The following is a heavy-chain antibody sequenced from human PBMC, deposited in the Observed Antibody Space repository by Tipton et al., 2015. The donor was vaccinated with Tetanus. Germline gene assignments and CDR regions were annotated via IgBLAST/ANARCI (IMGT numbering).Heavy chain of an antibody. CDR3: ARPEASGRARGFDI. D-gene: IGHD3-10*01. Sequence: TLSLTCAVNGGSFSGYYWSWLRQPPGKGLEWIGEVNRGGTTGSNPSLKSRVSMSVDTSKNQFSLNMTSVTAADTAVYYCARPEASGRARGFDIWGQGTKVTVSP. V-gene: IGHV4-34*01. CDR1: GGSFSGYY. CDR2: VNRGGTT. J-gene: IGHJ3*02.